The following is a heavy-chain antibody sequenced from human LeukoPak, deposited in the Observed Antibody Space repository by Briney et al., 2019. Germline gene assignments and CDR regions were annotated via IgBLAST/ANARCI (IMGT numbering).Heavy chain of an antibody. CDR3: VRGSGYSSGWYFD. J-gene: IGHJ4*02. D-gene: IGHD6-19*01. V-gene: IGHV4-39*01. CDR2: IYYSGST. CDR1: GGSISSSSYY. Sequence: SETLSLTCTVSGGSISSSSYYWGWIRQPPGKGLEWIGSIYYSGSTYYNPSLKSRVTISVDTSKNQFSLKLSSVTATDTAVYYCVRGSGYSSGWYFDWGQGILVTVSS.